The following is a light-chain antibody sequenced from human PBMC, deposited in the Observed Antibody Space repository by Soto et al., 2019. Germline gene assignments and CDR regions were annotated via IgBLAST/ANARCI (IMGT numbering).Light chain of an antibody. Sequence: QSALTQPASVSGSPGQSITISCTGTSSDVGSYNLVSWYQHHPGKAPKLMIYEGSKRPSGVSNRFSGSKSSNTASLTISGLQAEDEADYYCCSYAGSSTLVFGGGTKVTVL. CDR3: CSYAGSSTLV. J-gene: IGLJ2*01. CDR1: SSDVGSYNL. V-gene: IGLV2-23*01. CDR2: EGS.